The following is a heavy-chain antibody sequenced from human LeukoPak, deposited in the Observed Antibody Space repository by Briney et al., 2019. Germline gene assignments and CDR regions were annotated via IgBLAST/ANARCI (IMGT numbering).Heavy chain of an antibody. V-gene: IGHV3-33*01. CDR1: GFTFSNYG. CDR3: ARVQYYYDSSGYYPSDY. J-gene: IGHJ4*02. Sequence: GGSLRLSCAPSGFTFSNYGMHWVRQAPGKGLEWVAVIWYDGSKKYYADSVKGRFTISRDNSKNTLYLQMNSLRAEDTAVYYCARVQYYYDSSGYYPSDYWGQGTLVTVSS. CDR2: IWYDGSKK. D-gene: IGHD3-22*01.